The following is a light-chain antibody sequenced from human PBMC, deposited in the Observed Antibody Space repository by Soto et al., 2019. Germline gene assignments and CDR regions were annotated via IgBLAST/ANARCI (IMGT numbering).Light chain of an antibody. CDR3: QQYNSYSGIT. CDR1: QSMSSW. J-gene: IGKJ3*01. CDR2: DAS. V-gene: IGKV1-5*01. Sequence: DIQMTQSPSTLSASVGDRVTITCRASQSMSSWLAWYQQKPGKAPKLLIYDASSLESGVPSRFSGSGSGTEFTLTISSLQPDDFATYYCQQYNSYSGITFGPGTKVDIK.